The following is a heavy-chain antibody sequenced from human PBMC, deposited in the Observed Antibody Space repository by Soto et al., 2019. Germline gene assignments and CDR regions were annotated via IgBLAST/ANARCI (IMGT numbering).Heavy chain of an antibody. CDR1: GFTFDDYA. J-gene: IGHJ3*02. CDR3: ATSTIFEGAFDI. V-gene: IGHV3-9*01. CDR2: ISWNSGSI. D-gene: IGHD3-3*02. Sequence: EVQLVESGGGLVQPGRSLRLSCADSGFTFDDYAMHWVRQAPGKGLEWVSGISWNSGSIGYADSVKGRFTISRDNAKNSLYLQMNSLRAEDTALYYCATSTIFEGAFDIWGQGTMVTVSS.